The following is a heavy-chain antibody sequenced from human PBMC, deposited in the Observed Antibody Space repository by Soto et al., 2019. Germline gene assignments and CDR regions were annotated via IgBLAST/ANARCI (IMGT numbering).Heavy chain of an antibody. CDR3: AREVGAAIFGVVIIPDYYYGMDV. J-gene: IGHJ6*02. Sequence: ASVKVSCKASGYTFTSYGISWVRQAPGQGLEWMGWISAYNGNTNYAQKLQGRVTMTTDTSTSTAYMELRSLRSDDTAVYYCAREVGAAIFGVVIIPDYYYGMDVWGQGTTVTVSS. V-gene: IGHV1-18*04. CDR1: GYTFTSYG. CDR2: ISAYNGNT. D-gene: IGHD3-3*01.